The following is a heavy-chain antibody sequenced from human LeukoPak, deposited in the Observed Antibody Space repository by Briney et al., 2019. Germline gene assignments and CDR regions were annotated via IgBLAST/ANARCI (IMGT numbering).Heavy chain of an antibody. J-gene: IGHJ4*02. CDR1: GFTFSSYW. CDR3: ARVAAGYSVNYFDY. V-gene: IGHV3-7*01. Sequence: GGSLRLSCAASGFTFSSYWMSWVRQAPGKGLEWVANIKQDGSEKYYVDSVKGRFTISRDNVENSLYLQMNSLRDEDTAVYYCARVAAGYSVNYFDYWGQGTLVTVSS. D-gene: IGHD4-23*01. CDR2: IKQDGSEK.